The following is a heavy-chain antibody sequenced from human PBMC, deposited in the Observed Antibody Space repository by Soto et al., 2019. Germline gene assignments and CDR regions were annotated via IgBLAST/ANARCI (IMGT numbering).Heavy chain of an antibody. Sequence: QVQMVQSGAEVKKPGSSARVSCKVSGGTFSRHSISWVRQAPGQGLEWMGGIIPIFDATQYAQKFQGRLTITADESTTTFHMALSGLRPADTAIYFCARDLTSVRGSWGQGTLVTVS. CDR1: GGTFSRHS. D-gene: IGHD3-10*01. CDR2: IIPIFDAT. CDR3: ARDLTSVRGS. J-gene: IGHJ4*02. V-gene: IGHV1-69*01.